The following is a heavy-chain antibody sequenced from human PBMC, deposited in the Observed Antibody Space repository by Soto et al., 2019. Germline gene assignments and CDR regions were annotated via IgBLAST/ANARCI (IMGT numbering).Heavy chain of an antibody. CDR3: ARDTLSITMIVVVIWYAFDI. D-gene: IGHD3-22*01. V-gene: IGHV3-30-3*01. Sequence: GGSLRLSCAASGFTFSSYAMRWVRQAPGKGLEWVAVISYDGSNKYYADSVKGRFTISRDNSKNTLYLQMNSLRAEDTAVYYCARDTLSITMIVVVIWYAFDIWGQGTMVTVSS. J-gene: IGHJ3*02. CDR1: GFTFSSYA. CDR2: ISYDGSNK.